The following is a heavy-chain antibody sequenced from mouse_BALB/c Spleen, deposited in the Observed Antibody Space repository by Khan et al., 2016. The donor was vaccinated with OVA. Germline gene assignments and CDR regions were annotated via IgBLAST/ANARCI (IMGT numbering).Heavy chain of an antibody. J-gene: IGHJ3*01. D-gene: IGHD4-1*01. V-gene: IGHV5-6*02. Sequence: MLVESGGDLVKPGGSLKLSCAASGFTFSSYSMSWVRQTPDKRLEWVASISSGGDYTYYPDSVKGRFTISRDNAKNTLYLQMSDLKSEDTAMYYCAGHLTGSFAYWGQGTLVTVSA. CDR3: AGHLTGSFAY. CDR1: GFTFSSYS. CDR2: ISSGGDYT.